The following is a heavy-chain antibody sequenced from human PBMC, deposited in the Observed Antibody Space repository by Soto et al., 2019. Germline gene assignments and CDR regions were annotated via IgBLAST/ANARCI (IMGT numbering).Heavy chain of an antibody. D-gene: IGHD4-4*01. CDR1: GYTFTNYG. Sequence: SVKVSCKASGYTFTNYGISWVRQAPGQGLEWMGGIIPIFGTANYAQKFQGRVTITADESTSTAYMELSSLRSEDTAVYYCARESGSYSNIPFDYWGQGTLVTVSS. CDR3: ARESGSYSNIPFDY. V-gene: IGHV1-69*13. J-gene: IGHJ4*02. CDR2: IIPIFGTA.